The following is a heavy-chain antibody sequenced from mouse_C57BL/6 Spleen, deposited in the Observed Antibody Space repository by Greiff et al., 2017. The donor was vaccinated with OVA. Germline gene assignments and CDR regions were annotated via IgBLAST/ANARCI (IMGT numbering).Heavy chain of an antibody. CDR3: ARDADWDGGAMDY. V-gene: IGHV7-1*01. CDR1: GFTFSDFY. CDR2: SRNKANDYTT. Sequence: EVQGVESGGGLVQSGRSLRLSCATSGFTFSDFYMEWVRQAPGKGLEWIAASRNKANDYTTEYSASVKGRFIVSRDTSQSILYLQMNALRAEDTAIYYCARDADWDGGAMDYWGQGTSVTVSS. D-gene: IGHD4-1*01. J-gene: IGHJ4*01.